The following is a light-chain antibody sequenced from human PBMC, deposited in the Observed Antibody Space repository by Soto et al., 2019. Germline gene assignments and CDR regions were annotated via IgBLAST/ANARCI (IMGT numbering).Light chain of an antibody. CDR2: LGS. CDR1: QSLLHSNGYNY. J-gene: IGKJ1*01. Sequence: IVMTQSPLSLPVTPGEPASISCRSSQSLLHSNGYNYLDWYLQKPGQSPQLLIYLGSNRASGVPDRFSCSGSGTDFTLKISIVEVGDIGVYYCMQALQTPRTFSQAATVEIK. V-gene: IGKV2-28*01. CDR3: MQALQTPRT.